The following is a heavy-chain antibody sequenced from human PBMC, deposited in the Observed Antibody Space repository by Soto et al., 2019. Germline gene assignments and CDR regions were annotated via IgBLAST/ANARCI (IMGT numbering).Heavy chain of an antibody. CDR1: GFTFTSSA. J-gene: IGHJ6*02. CDR3: AAQHDFWSGSPGMDV. V-gene: IGHV1-58*01. Sequence: GASVKVSCKAAGFTFTSSAVQWVRQARGQRLEWIGWIVVGSGNTNYAQKFQERVTITRDMSTSTAYMELSSLRSEDTAVYYCAAQHDFWSGSPGMDVWGQGTTVTVSS. CDR2: IVVGSGNT. D-gene: IGHD3-3*01.